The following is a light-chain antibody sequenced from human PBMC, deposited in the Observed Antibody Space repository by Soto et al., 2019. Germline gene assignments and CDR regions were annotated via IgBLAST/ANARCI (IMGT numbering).Light chain of an antibody. V-gene: IGKV3-20*01. CDR2: GAS. J-gene: IGKJ1*01. Sequence: EIVMTQSPATLSVSPGEGATLSCRASQSVSSNLAWYQQKPGQAPRLLIYGASNRATGIPDRLSGSGSGTEFTLTISRMEPEDFAVYYCQQYGSSGTFGHGTKVDIK. CDR3: QQYGSSGT. CDR1: QSVSSN.